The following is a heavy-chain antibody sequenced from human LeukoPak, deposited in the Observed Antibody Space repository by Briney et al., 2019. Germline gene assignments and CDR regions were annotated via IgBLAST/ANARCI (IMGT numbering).Heavy chain of an antibody. Sequence: GGSLRLSSAASGFTFDDYAMHWVRQAPGKGLEWVSGISWNSGSIGYADSVKGRFTISRDNAKNSLYLQMNSLRAEDTALYYCAKDIFTGIAAAGAIDYWGQGILVTVSS. V-gene: IGHV3-9*01. CDR2: ISWNSGSI. D-gene: IGHD6-13*01. J-gene: IGHJ4*02. CDR3: AKDIFTGIAAAGAIDY. CDR1: GFTFDDYA.